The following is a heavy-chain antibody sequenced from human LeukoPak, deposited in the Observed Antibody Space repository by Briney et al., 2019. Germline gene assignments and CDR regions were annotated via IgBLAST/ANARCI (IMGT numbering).Heavy chain of an antibody. CDR1: GFTFSSYS. CDR2: ISSSSSYI. D-gene: IGHD3-10*01. Sequence: GRSLSLSCAASGFTFSSYSMNWVRQAPGKGREWVSSISSSSSYIYYADSVWGRFTISRENAKNSLYLQMNGLRAEDTAVYYCARGGIFQPERSSRITMVRGVIRIPYYFDYWGQGTLVTVSS. CDR3: ARGGIFQPERSSRITMVRGVIRIPYYFDY. V-gene: IGHV3-21*01. J-gene: IGHJ4*02.